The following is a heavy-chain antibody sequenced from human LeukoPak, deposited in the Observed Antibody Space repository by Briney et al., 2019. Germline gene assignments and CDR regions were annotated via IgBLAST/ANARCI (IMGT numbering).Heavy chain of an antibody. V-gene: IGHV4-4*07. Sequence: SETLSLTCTVSGGSISSYYWSWIRQPAGKGLEWIGRIYTSGSTNYNPSLKSRVTMSVDTSKNQFSLKLSSVTAADTAVYYCARVDCGSTSCYTSWFDPWGQGTLVTVSS. J-gene: IGHJ5*02. CDR1: GGSISSYY. CDR3: ARVDCGSTSCYTSWFDP. D-gene: IGHD2-2*02. CDR2: IYTSGST.